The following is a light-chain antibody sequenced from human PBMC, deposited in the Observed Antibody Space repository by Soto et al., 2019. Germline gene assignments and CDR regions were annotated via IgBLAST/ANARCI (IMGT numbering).Light chain of an antibody. CDR1: RSDVGGYNY. Sequence: SVLTQPASVSWSPGQSITLSCTGTRSDVGGYNYVSWYQPHPGQAPKLMIYDVSNRPSGVSKRFSASKSGNTASLTISGLQPEDEAECYCSSYTSGSTHGVFGAGTELTDL. J-gene: IGLJ2*01. CDR3: SSYTSGSTHGV. V-gene: IGLV2-14*01. CDR2: DVS.